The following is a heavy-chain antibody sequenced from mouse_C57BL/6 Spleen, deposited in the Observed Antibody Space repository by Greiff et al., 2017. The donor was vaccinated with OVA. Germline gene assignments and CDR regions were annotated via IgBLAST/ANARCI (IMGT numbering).Heavy chain of an antibody. CDR1: GYAFSSSW. CDR3: ARRHYYGSSFDY. D-gene: IGHD1-1*01. CDR2: IYPGDGDT. J-gene: IGHJ2*01. Sequence: VKLVESGPELVKPGASVKISCKASGYAFSSSWMNWVKQRPGKGLEWIGRIYPGDGDTNYNGKFKGKATLTADKSSSTAYMQLSSLTSEDSAVYFCARRHYYGSSFDYWGQGTTLTVSS. V-gene: IGHV1-82*01.